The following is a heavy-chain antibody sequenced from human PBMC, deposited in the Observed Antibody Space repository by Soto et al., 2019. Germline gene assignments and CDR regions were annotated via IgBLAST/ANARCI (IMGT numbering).Heavy chain of an antibody. CDR2: ISYDGSNK. V-gene: IGHV3-30*18. CDR3: AKDLLXPGRAYGMDV. CDR1: GFTFSSYG. Sequence: QVQLVESGGGVVQPGRSLRLSCAASGFTFSSYGMHWVRQAPGKGLEWVAVISYDGSNKYYADSVKGRFTISRDNSKNTLYLQMNSLRAEDTAVYYCAKDLLXPGRAYGMDVWGQGTTVTVSS. J-gene: IGHJ6*02.